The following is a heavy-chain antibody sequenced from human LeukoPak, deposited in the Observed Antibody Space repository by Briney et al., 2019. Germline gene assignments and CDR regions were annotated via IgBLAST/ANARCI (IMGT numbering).Heavy chain of an antibody. V-gene: IGHV1-18*01. CDR1: GYTFTDYG. Sequence: ASVKVSCKASGYTFTDYGISWVRQAPGQALEWMGWISGYNGNTNFPQRFQGRVTVTTDTSTSTAYMELRSLRPDDSAVYYCARDEKWGYCDSTSCPAFLDVWGKGTTVTVS. CDR2: ISGYNGNT. CDR3: ARDEKWGYCDSTSCPAFLDV. J-gene: IGHJ6*03. D-gene: IGHD2-2*01.